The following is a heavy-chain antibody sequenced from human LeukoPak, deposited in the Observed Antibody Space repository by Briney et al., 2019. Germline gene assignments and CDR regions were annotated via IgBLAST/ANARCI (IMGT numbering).Heavy chain of an antibody. J-gene: IGHJ4*02. D-gene: IGHD4-17*01. CDR1: GGSISSYY. CDR3: ARALCGYDYGDYPLDY. V-gene: IGHV4-4*07. Sequence: SETLSLTCTVSGGSISSYYWSWIRQPAGKGLEWIWRIYTSGSTNYNPSLKSRVTMSVDTYKNQFSLKLSSVTAADTAVYYCARALCGYDYGDYPLDYWGQGTLVTVSS. CDR2: IYTSGST.